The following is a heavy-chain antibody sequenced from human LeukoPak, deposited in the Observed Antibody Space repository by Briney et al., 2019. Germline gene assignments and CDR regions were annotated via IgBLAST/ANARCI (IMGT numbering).Heavy chain of an antibody. J-gene: IGHJ4*02. D-gene: IGHD5-24*01. V-gene: IGHV3-30*02. Sequence: PGGSLRLSCAASGFTFSSYGMHWVRQAPGKGLEWVAFIRYDGSNKYYADSVKGRFTISRDNSKNTLYPQMNSLRAEDTAVYYCAKGQVVGDGYNFADYWGQGTLVTVSS. CDR3: AKGQVVGDGYNFADY. CDR1: GFTFSSYG. CDR2: IRYDGSNK.